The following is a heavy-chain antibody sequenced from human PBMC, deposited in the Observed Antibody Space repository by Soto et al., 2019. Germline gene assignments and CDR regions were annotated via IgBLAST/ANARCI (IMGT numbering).Heavy chain of an antibody. V-gene: IGHV1-18*01. Sequence: VASVKVSCKASGYTFTSYGISWVRQAPGQGLEWMGWVSAYNGNTNYAQKLQGRVTMTKDTSTSTAYMELRSLRSDDTAVYYCARHGSARSFDYWGQGTLVTVSS. D-gene: IGHD1-26*01. J-gene: IGHJ4*02. CDR2: VSAYNGNT. CDR1: GYTFTSYG. CDR3: ARHGSARSFDY.